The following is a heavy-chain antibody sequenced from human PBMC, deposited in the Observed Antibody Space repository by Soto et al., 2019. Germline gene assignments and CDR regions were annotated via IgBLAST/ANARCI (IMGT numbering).Heavy chain of an antibody. D-gene: IGHD4-17*01. CDR3: AGVSDYGDFPWDY. V-gene: IGHV3-11*06. CDR1: GFTFSDYY. CDR2: ISSSSSYI. Sequence: GGSLRLSCAASGFTFSDYYMSWIRQAPGKGLEWVSSISSSSSYIYYADSVKGRFTISRDNAKNSLYLQMNSLRAEDTAVYYCAGVSDYGDFPWDYWGQGTLVTVSS. J-gene: IGHJ4*02.